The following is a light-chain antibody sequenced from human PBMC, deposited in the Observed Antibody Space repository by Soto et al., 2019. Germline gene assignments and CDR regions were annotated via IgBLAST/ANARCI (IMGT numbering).Light chain of an antibody. J-gene: IGLJ1*01. V-gene: IGLV2-14*01. Sequence: QSALTQPASVSGSPGQSITISCTGTNSDIGFYNYVSWYQQHPSEAPKLIIYEVAKRPSGVSSRFSGSKSGNTASLTISGLQAEDEADYHCSSYTSSSPLYVFGTGTKVTVL. CDR2: EVA. CDR3: SSYTSSSPLYV. CDR1: NSDIGFYNY.